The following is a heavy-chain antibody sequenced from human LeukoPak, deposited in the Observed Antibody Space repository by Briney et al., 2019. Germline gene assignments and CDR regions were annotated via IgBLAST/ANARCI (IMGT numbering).Heavy chain of an antibody. CDR3: ATRSYSSSWYWFDP. CDR2: IDPSNPYT. D-gene: IGHD6-13*01. J-gene: IGHJ5*02. Sequence: PGASRPISGLCAGAPFTSDWISGGRPVGGKGVEWMGRIDPSNPYTNYTPSFQGHVTTPADKSISTAYLQWSSLKASHTAMYYCATRSYSSSWYWFDPWGQGTLVTVSS. V-gene: IGHV5-10-1*01. CDR1: GAPFTSDW.